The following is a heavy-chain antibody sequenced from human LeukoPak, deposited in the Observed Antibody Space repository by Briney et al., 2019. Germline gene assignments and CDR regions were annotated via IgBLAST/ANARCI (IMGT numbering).Heavy chain of an antibody. J-gene: IGHJ4*02. CDR2: ISYDGSNK. CDR1: GFTFSSYA. D-gene: IGHD6-13*01. V-gene: IGHV3-30-3*01. Sequence: GGSLRLSCAASGFTFSSYAMHWVRQAPGKGLEWVAVISYDGSNKYYADSVKGRFTISRDNSKNTLYLQMNSLRAEDTAVYYCARDRQQLVPEGGVYWGQGTLVTVSS. CDR3: ARDRQQLVPEGGVY.